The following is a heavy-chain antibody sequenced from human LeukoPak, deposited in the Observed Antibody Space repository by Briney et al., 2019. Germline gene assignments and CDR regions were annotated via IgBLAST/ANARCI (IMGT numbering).Heavy chain of an antibody. Sequence: GGSLRLSCVASGYTFSEYWMTWVREAPGKGLEWVAHIKQDGTEKHYVDSVKGRFTISRDNTENAMYLQMNSLRVEDTAVYCCAGGEGRTADDWGQGTQVTVSS. CDR1: GYTFSEYW. D-gene: IGHD2-21*02. V-gene: IGHV3-7*03. CDR2: IKQDGTEK. CDR3: AGGEGRTADD. J-gene: IGHJ4*02.